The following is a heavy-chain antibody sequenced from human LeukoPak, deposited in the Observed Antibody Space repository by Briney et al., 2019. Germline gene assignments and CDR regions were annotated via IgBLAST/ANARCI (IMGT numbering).Heavy chain of an antibody. V-gene: IGHV3-74*01. J-gene: IGHJ4*02. CDR2: INSDGSST. Sequence: PGGSLRLSCAASGFTLSRYWMHWVRQVPGKGLVWVSRINSDGSSTSYADSVKGRFTISRNNARNSLFLQMNSLRAEDTAVYYCARDDGSYSRSPGFDYWGQGTLVTVSS. CDR3: ARDDGSYSRSPGFDY. CDR1: GFTLSRYW. D-gene: IGHD1-26*01.